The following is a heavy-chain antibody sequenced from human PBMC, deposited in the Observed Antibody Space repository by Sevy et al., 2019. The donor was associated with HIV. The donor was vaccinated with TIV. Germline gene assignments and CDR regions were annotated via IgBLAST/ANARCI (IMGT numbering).Heavy chain of an antibody. D-gene: IGHD4-4*01. V-gene: IGHV3-7*03. CDR2: IKQDGSEK. CDR1: GFTFSSYW. Sequence: GGSLRLSCAASGFTFSSYWMSWVRQAPGKGLEWVANIKQDGSEKYYVDSVKGRFTISRDNSKNTLYLQMNSLRAEDTAVYYCAKDHPVTHDNWFDPWGQGTLVTVSS. CDR3: AKDHPVTHDNWFDP. J-gene: IGHJ5*02.